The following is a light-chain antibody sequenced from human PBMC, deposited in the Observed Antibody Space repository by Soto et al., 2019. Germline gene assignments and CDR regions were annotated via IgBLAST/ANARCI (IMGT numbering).Light chain of an antibody. V-gene: IGLV2-14*01. J-gene: IGLJ1*01. Sequence: QSALTQPVSVSGSPGQSITISCTGTSSDVGDYNYVSWYQQHPGKAPKLMIYEVTNRPSGVSNRFSGSKSGNTASLTISGLQAEDEADYYCSSYTSTSTGVFGTGTKLTVL. CDR2: EVT. CDR3: SSYTSTSTGV. CDR1: SSDVGDYNY.